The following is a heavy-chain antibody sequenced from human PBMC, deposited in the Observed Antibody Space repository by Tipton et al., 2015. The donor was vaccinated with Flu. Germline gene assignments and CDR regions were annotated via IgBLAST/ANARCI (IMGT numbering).Heavy chain of an antibody. CDR2: IYYSGST. CDR1: GGSISSSSYY. Sequence: LRLSCTVSGGSISSSSYYWGWIRQPPGKGLKWIGSIYYSGSTYYNPSLKSRVTISVDTSKNQFSLKLSSVTAADTAVYYCAGDTIFGVAHWGQGTLVTVSS. D-gene: IGHD3-3*01. V-gene: IGHV4-39*07. J-gene: IGHJ4*02. CDR3: AGDTIFGVAH.